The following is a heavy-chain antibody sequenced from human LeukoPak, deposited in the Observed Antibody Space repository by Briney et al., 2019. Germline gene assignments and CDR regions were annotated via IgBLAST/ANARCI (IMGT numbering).Heavy chain of an antibody. V-gene: IGHV4-34*01. CDR1: AGSFSGYY. J-gene: IGHJ6*03. CDR3: ARGPLRHRYYYYYYMDV. CDR2: IDHSGST. Sequence: PSETLSFTCSVYAGSFSGYYWSWIPQAPGNGREWIGEIDHSGSTNYTPTLRSRVTISVDTSKSQSSLKLSSVTAADTAVYYCARGPLRHRYYYYYYMDVWGKGTTVTVSS.